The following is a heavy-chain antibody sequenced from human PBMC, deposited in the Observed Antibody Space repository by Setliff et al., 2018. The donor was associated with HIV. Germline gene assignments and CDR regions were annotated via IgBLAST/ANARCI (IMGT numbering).Heavy chain of an antibody. J-gene: IGHJ4*02. D-gene: IGHD3-22*01. CDR2: IYHSGST. CDR1: GGSISTSNW. V-gene: IGHV4-4*02. CDR3: ARDHKYYYDSSGLDY. Sequence: LSLTCTVSGGSISTSNWWTWVRQPPGKGLEWIGEIYHSGSTNYNPSLKSRVTLPVDKSKNQFSLKLSSVTAADTAVYYCARDHKYYYDSSGLDYWGQGTLVTVSS.